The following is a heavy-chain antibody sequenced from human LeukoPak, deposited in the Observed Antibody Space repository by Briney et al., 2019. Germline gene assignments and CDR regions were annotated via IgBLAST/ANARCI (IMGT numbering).Heavy chain of an antibody. Sequence: QTGGSLRLSCAASGFTFSSYAMSWVRQAPGKGLEWVSAISGSGGSTYYADSVKGRFTISRDNSKNTLYLQMNSLRAEDTAVYYCAKATDSSGRQSDYWGQGTLVTVSS. J-gene: IGHJ4*02. CDR3: AKATDSSGRQSDY. CDR2: ISGSGGST. V-gene: IGHV3-23*01. CDR1: GFTFSSYA. D-gene: IGHD3-22*01.